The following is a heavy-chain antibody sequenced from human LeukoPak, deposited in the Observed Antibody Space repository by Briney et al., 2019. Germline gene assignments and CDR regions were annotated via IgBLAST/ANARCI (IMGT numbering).Heavy chain of an antibody. J-gene: IGHJ4*02. CDR3: ARSSWSSCLYFDY. CDR1: GGSISSGGYY. D-gene: IGHD2-2*01. V-gene: IGHV4-31*03. Sequence: SQTLSLTCTVSGGSISSGGYYWSWIRQHPGKGLEWIGYIYYSGSTYYNPSLKSRVTISVDTSKNQFSLKLSSVTAADTAVYYCARSSWSSCLYFDYWDQGTLVTVSS. CDR2: IYYSGST.